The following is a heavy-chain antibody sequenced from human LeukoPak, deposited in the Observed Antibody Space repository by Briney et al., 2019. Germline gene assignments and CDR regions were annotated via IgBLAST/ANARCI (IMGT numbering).Heavy chain of an antibody. CDR1: GFTFSSYG. CDR3: AKVMRVAAHNWFDP. D-gene: IGHD6-6*01. Sequence: PGGSLRLSCAASGFTFSSYGMHWVRQAPAKGLGWVAFLRYDGSNKYYADSVKGRFTISRDNSKNTLYLQMNSLRAEDTAVYYCAKVMRVAAHNWFDPWGQGTLVTVSS. V-gene: IGHV3-30*02. J-gene: IGHJ5*02. CDR2: LRYDGSNK.